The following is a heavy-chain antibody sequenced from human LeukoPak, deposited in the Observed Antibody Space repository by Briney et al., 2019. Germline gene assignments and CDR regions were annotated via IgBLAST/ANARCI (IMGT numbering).Heavy chain of an antibody. CDR1: GGSISSYY. D-gene: IGHD3-22*01. J-gene: IGHJ4*02. V-gene: IGHV4-4*07. CDR2: IYTSGST. CDR3: ARDYYDSSGYSKYYFDY. Sequence: SETLSLTCTVSGGSISSYYWSWIRQPAGKGLEWIGRIYTSGSTNYNPSLKSRVTMSVDTSKNQFSLKLSSVTAADTAVYYCARDYYDSSGYSKYYFDYWGQGTLVTVSS.